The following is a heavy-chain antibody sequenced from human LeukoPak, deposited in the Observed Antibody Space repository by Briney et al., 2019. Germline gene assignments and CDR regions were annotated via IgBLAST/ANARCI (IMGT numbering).Heavy chain of an antibody. CDR1: GFSISVHW. CDR2: IKTDGTGT. D-gene: IGHD6-6*01. Sequence: PGGSLRLSCAASGFSISVHWMHWVRQAPEKGLEWVSFIKTDGTGTTYADSVKGRFIISRDNARNTLYLEMNSLRAEDTAVYYCARDRPHNWFDWGQGTLVSVSS. J-gene: IGHJ5*02. V-gene: IGHV3-74*01. CDR3: ARDRPHNWFD.